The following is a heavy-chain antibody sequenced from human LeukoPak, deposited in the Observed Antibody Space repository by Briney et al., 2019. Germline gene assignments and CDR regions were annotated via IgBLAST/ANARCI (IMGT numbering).Heavy chain of an antibody. CDR2: ITANGGST. D-gene: IGHD1-26*01. CDR1: GFTFSTYA. J-gene: IGHJ4*02. V-gene: IGHV3-23*01. CDR3: ARDSGSYLQPTDY. Sequence: PGGSLRLSCAASGFTFSTYAMTWVRQAPGKGLEWVSSITANGGSTYYADSVKGRFTISRDNSKNTLYLQMNSLRADDTAVYHCARDSGSYLQPTDYWGQGTLVPVSS.